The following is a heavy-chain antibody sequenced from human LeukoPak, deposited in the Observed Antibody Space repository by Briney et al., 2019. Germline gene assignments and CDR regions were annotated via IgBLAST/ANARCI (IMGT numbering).Heavy chain of an antibody. CDR3: ARADSSGYYSLFDY. V-gene: IGHV4-30-4*01. J-gene: IGHJ4*02. Sequence: SQTLSLTCTVSGGSISSGDYYWSWIRQPPGKGLEWIGYIYYSGSTYYNPSLKSRVTISVDTSKNQFSLKLCSVTAADTAVYYCARADSSGYYSLFDYWGRGTLVTVSS. D-gene: IGHD3-22*01. CDR2: IYYSGST. CDR1: GGSISSGDYY.